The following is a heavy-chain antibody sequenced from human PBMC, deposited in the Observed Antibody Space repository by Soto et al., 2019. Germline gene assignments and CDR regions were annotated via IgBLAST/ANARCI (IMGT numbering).Heavy chain of an antibody. J-gene: IGHJ6*02. D-gene: IGHD1-26*01. CDR2: IIPIFGTA. Sequence: ASVKVSCKASGGTFSSYAISWVRQAPGQGLEWMGGIIPIFGTANYAQKFQGRVTITADESTSTAYMELSSLRSEDTAVYYCARHVSLHATGYYYGMDVWGQGTTVTVSS. CDR3: ARHVSLHATGYYYGMDV. V-gene: IGHV1-69*13. CDR1: GGTFSSYA.